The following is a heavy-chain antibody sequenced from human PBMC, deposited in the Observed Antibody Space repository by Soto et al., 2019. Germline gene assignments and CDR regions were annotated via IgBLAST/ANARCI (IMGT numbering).Heavy chain of an antibody. Sequence: SETLSLTCTVSGGSISSGGYYWSWIRQHPGKGLEWIGYIYYSGSTYYNPSLKSRVTISVDTSKNQFSLKLSSVTAADTAVYYCARESLIDPLGGFDPWGQGTLVTVSS. V-gene: IGHV4-31*03. J-gene: IGHJ5*02. CDR1: GGSISSGGYY. D-gene: IGHD3-10*01. CDR2: IYYSGST. CDR3: ARESLIDPLGGFDP.